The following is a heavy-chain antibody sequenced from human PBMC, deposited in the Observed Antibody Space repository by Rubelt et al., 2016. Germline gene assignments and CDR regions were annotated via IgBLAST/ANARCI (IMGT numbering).Heavy chain of an antibody. CDR1: GFTFSSYW. D-gene: IGHD3-10*01. J-gene: IGHJ4*02. CDR2: IKQDGSEK. Sequence: QGGGSLRLSCAASGFTFSSYWMSWVRQAPGKGLEWVANIKQDGSEKYYVDSVKGRFTISRDNAKNSLYLKMNSLTAGDTAWYYCARIYGSGSYRFDYWGQGTLFTVSS. V-gene: IGHV3-7*01. CDR3: ARIYGSGSYRFDY.